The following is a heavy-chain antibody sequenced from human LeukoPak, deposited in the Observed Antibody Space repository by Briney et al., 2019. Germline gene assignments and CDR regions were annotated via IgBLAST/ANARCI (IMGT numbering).Heavy chain of an antibody. V-gene: IGHV3-48*04. D-gene: IGHD2-2*02. CDR3: ARDAGYCSSTSCYKGSFDY. CDR2: ISSSSSTI. Sequence: QTGGSLRLSCAASGFTFSSYSMNWVRQAPGKGLEWVSYISSSSSTIYYADSVKGRFTISRDNAKNSLYLQMNSLRAKDTAVYYCARDAGYCSSTSCYKGSFDYWGQGTLVTVSS. CDR1: GFTFSSYS. J-gene: IGHJ4*02.